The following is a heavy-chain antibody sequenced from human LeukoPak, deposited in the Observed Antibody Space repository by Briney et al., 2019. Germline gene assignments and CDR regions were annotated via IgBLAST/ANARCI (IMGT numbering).Heavy chain of an antibody. V-gene: IGHV3-23*01. D-gene: IGHD3-22*01. J-gene: IGHJ5*02. Sequence: GGSLRLSCAASGLIFNNYCLIWVRQAPGEGLEWDSAISNDGGGTNYADFVKGRFTISRDNSKNTLFLQMNSLRAEDTALYYCAKGSSGYFVDLWGQGTLVTVSS. CDR3: AKGSSGYFVDL. CDR2: ISNDGGGT. CDR1: GLIFNNYC.